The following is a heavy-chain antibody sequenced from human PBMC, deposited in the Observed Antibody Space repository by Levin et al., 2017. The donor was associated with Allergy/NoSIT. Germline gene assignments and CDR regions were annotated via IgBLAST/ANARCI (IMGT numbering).Heavy chain of an antibody. CDR3: ARSDYGPIYWFDP. CDR2: IYYSGST. V-gene: IGHV4-59*01. Sequence: KSSETLSLTCTVSGGSISSYYWSWIRQPPGKGLEWIGYIYYSGSTNYNPSLKSRVTISVDTSKNQFSLKLSSVTAADTAVYYCARSDYGPIYWFDPWGQGTLVTVSS. J-gene: IGHJ5*02. CDR1: GGSISSYY. D-gene: IGHD4-17*01.